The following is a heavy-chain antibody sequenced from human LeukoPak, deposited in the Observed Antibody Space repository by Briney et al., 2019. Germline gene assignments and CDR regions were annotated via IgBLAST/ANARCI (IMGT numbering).Heavy chain of an antibody. J-gene: IGHJ4*02. CDR2: VYPASGAT. CDR1: GYTVSGYY. D-gene: IGHD1-1*01. V-gene: IGHV1-2*02. CDR3: ARDQGGTTYFDY. Sequence: ASVKVSCKASGYTVSGYYIHWVRQAPGQGLEWMGRVYPASGATDYAQKFQGRVTMTRDTSVSSAYMELDGLSSDDTAVYYCARDQGGTTYFDYWGQGTLVTVSS.